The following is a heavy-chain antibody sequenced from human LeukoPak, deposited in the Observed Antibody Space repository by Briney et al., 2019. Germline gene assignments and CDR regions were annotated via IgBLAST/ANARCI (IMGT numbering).Heavy chain of an antibody. J-gene: IGHJ6*03. D-gene: IGHD3-3*01. V-gene: IGHV1-8*01. Sequence: ASVKVSCKASGYTFTSYDINWVRQATGQGLEWMGWMNPNSGNTGYAQKFQGRVTMTRNTSISTAYTELSSLRSEDTAVYYCARVTGYYDFWSGYYNYYYYMDVWGKGTTVTVSS. CDR3: ARVTGYYDFWSGYYNYYYYMDV. CDR1: GYTFTSYD. CDR2: MNPNSGNT.